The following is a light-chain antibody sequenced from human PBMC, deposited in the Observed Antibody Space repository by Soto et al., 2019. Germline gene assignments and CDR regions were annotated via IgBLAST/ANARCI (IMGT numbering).Light chain of an antibody. V-gene: IGKV3-11*01. J-gene: IGKJ5*01. CDR3: QQSNSWPPIT. Sequence: EIVLTQSPVTLSLSPGERATLSCRASQSVRTYLAWYQVKPGQAPRLLIYDASSRASGVTARFSGSGSGTDFTITISSLETEDFALYYCQQSNSWPPITFGKGTRLEIK. CDR2: DAS. CDR1: QSVRTY.